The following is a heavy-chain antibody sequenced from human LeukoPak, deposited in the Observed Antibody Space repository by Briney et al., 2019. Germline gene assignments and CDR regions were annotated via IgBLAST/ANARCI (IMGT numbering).Heavy chain of an antibody. CDR3: ARGVEPLAANTLAY. D-gene: IGHD1-14*01. CDR1: GFTVITND. J-gene: IGHJ4*02. Sequence: GGFLRLSCAASGFTVITNDMTWVRQAQGKGLEWVSVLYSDGNTKYADSVQGRFTISRDNSKNTLYLEMNSLSPDDTAVYYCARGVEPLAANTLAYWGQGTLVTVSS. CDR2: LYSDGNT. V-gene: IGHV3-53*01.